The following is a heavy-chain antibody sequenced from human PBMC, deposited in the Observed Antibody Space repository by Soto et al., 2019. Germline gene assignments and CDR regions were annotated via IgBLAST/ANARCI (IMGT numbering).Heavy chain of an antibody. J-gene: IGHJ4*02. CDR2: INPNSGGT. Sequence: QVQLVQSGAEVKKPGASVKVSCKASGYTFTGYYMHWVRQAPGQGLEWMGWINPNSGGTNYAQKFQGRVTMTRDTSISTAYMELSRLRSDDTAVYYCASPGYCSSTSCYIYGSSQQWLLPLGYWGQGTLVTVSS. CDR1: GYTFTGYY. CDR3: ASPGYCSSTSCYIYGSSQQWLLPLGY. V-gene: IGHV1-2*02. D-gene: IGHD2-2*02.